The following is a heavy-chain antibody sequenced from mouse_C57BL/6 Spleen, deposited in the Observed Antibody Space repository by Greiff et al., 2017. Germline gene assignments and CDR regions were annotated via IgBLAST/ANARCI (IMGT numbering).Heavy chain of an antibody. J-gene: IGHJ2*01. D-gene: IGHD2-5*01. V-gene: IGHV1-61*01. CDR1: GYTFTSYW. CDR2: IYPSDSET. CDR3: AREGGYSNSYYFDY. Sequence: QVQLQQPGAELVRPGSSVKLSCKASGYTFTSYWMDWVKQRPGQGLEWIGNIYPSDSETHYNQKFKDKATLTVDKSSSTAYMQLSSLTSEDSAVYYCAREGGYSNSYYFDYWGQGTTLTVSS.